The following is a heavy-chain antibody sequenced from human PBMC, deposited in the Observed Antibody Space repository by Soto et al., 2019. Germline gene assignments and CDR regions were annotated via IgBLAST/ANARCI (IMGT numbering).Heavy chain of an antibody. CDR3: ARDPSDCSSTSCWGYYALDV. J-gene: IGHJ6*02. D-gene: IGHD2-2*01. Sequence: GGSLRLSCAASGFTFSDYYMSWIRQAPGKGLEWVSYISSSGSTIHYADSLKGRFTISRDNAKNSLYLQMISLRAEDTAVYYCARDPSDCSSTSCWGYYALDVWGQGTTVTVSS. CDR1: GFTFSDYY. CDR2: ISSSGSTI. V-gene: IGHV3-11*04.